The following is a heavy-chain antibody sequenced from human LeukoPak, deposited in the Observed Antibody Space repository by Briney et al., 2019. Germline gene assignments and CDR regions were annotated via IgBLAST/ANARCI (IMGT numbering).Heavy chain of an antibody. CDR1: GGSINSGGDY. CDR2: IYYSGGT. CDR3: ARVLSDADAFDI. J-gene: IGHJ3*02. V-gene: IGHV4-31*03. Sequence: ESSETLSLTCTVSGGSINSGGDYWSWIRQHPGKGLEWIGYIYYSGGTYYNPSLKSRVTISVDTSKNQFSLKLSSVTAADTAVYYCARVLSDADAFDIWGQGTMVTVSS.